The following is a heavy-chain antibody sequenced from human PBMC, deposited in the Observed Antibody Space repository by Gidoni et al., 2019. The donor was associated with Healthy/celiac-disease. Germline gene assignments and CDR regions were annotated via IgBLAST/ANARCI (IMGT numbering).Heavy chain of an antibody. CDR2: IYYSGST. D-gene: IGHD3-10*01. CDR3: ARAWYYYGSGSYYTDYGMDV. CDR1: GGSISSYY. J-gene: IGHJ6*02. V-gene: IGHV4-59*01. Sequence: QVQLQESGPGLVKPSETLSLTCTVSGGSISSYYWSWIRQPPGKGLEWIGYIYYSGSTNYNPSLKSRVTISVDTSKNQFSLKLSSVTAADTAVYYCARAWYYYGSGSYYTDYGMDVWGQGTTVTVSS.